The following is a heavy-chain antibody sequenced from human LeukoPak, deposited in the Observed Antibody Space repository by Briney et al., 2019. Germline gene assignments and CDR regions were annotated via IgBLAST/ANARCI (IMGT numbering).Heavy chain of an antibody. CDR1: GFTVSSHY. CDR2: IYSAGSA. D-gene: IGHD6-19*01. V-gene: IGHV3-53*01. Sequence: GGSLRLSCTASGFTVSSHYMNWVRQAPGQGLEWVSIIYSAGSAYYADSVKGQFTISRDNSKNTLYLQINSLRVEDTAVYYCARGDSSGYVFDYWGQGTLVTVSS. J-gene: IGHJ4*02. CDR3: ARGDSSGYVFDY.